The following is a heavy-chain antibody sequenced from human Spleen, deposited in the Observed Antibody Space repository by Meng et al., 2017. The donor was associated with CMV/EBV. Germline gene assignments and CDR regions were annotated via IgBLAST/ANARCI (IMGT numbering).Heavy chain of an antibody. V-gene: IGHV3-30*19. CDR1: GFTFSSYG. J-gene: IGHJ4*02. D-gene: IGHD3-16*01. Sequence: QVKLCVAGRGVGQPGGSLSLTCAASGFTFSSYGMHWVRQAQGKGLEWVAVISYDGSNKYYADSVKGRFTISRDNSKNTLYLQMNSLRAEDTAVYYCARGWAGDYWGQGTLVTVSS. CDR3: ARGWAGDY. CDR2: ISYDGSNK.